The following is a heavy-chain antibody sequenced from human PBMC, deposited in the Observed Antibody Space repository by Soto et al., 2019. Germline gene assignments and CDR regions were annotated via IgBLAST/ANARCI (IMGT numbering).Heavy chain of an antibody. CDR2: ISWNSGSI. J-gene: IGHJ6*02. V-gene: IGHV3-9*01. CDR1: GFTFDDYA. D-gene: IGHD2-21*01. Sequence: GGSLRLSCAASGFTFDDYAMHWVRQAPGKGLEWVSGISWNSGSIGYADSVKGRFTISRDNAKNSLYLQMNSLRAEDTALYYCAKDMQGGVNPFNYYYGMDVWGQGTTVTVSS. CDR3: AKDMQGGVNPFNYYYGMDV.